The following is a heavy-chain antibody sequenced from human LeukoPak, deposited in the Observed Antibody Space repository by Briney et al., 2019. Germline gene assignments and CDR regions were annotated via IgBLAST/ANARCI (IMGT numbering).Heavy chain of an antibody. D-gene: IGHD6-13*01. CDR3: ARHSMYSSSSPFDY. J-gene: IGHJ4*02. V-gene: IGHV4-59*08. CDR1: GGSISSYY. CDR2: IYYSGST. Sequence: TETLSLTCTVSGGSISSYYWSWIRQPPGKGLEWIGYIYYSGSTNYNPSLKSRVTISVDTSKNQFSLKLSSVTAADTAVYYCARHSMYSSSSPFDYWGQGTLVTVSS.